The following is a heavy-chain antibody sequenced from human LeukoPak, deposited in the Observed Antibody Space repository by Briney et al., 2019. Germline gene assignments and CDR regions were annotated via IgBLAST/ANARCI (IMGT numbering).Heavy chain of an antibody. CDR3: AELGITMIGGV. V-gene: IGHV3-48*03. CDR2: ISSSGSTI. Sequence: GGSLRLSCAASGFTFSSYEMNWVRHAPGKGLEWVSYISSSGSTIYYADPMKGRFTISRDNAKNSLYLQMNSLRAEDMAVYYCAELGITMIGGVWGKGTTVTISS. D-gene: IGHD3-10*02. J-gene: IGHJ6*04. CDR1: GFTFSSYE.